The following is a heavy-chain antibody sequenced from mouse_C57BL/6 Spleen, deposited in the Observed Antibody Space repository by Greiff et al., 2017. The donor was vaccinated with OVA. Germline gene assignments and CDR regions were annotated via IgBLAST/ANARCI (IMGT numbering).Heavy chain of an antibody. CDR3: ARPYYGSSYGGYFDV. J-gene: IGHJ1*03. V-gene: IGHV1-64*01. D-gene: IGHD1-1*01. CDR1: GYTFTSYW. Sequence: QVQLQQPGAELVKPGASVKLSCKASGYTFTSYWMHWVKQRPGQGLEWIGMIHPNSGSTNYNEKFKSKATLTVDKSYSTAYMQLSSLTSEDAAVYYCARPYYGSSYGGYFDVWGTGTTVTVSS. CDR2: IHPNSGST.